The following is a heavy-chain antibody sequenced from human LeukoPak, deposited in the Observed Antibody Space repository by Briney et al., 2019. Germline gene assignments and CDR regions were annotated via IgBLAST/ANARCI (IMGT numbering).Heavy chain of an antibody. V-gene: IGHV3-23*01. CDR2: IGVGGTT. J-gene: IGHJ4*02. CDR3: AKTQGYHDC. CDR1: GFTCSSYG. D-gene: IGHD3-3*01. Sequence: GGSLRLSCAASGFTCSSYGMNWVRQAPGKGLEWVSGIGVGGTTYYADSVKGRFTISRDTPKSTLYLQMNSLRAEDTAVYYCAKTQGYHDCWGQGTLVTVSS.